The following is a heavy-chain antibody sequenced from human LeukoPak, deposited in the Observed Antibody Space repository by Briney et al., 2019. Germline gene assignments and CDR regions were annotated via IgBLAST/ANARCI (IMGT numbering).Heavy chain of an antibody. V-gene: IGHV1-69*05. CDR2: IIPIFGTA. J-gene: IGHJ3*02. Sequence: SVKVSCKASGGTFSSYAISWVRQAPGQGLEWMGGIIPIFGTANYAQKFQGRVTITTDESTSTAYMELSSLRSEDTAVYYCARGIVVVMRADAFDIWGQGTMVTVSS. D-gene: IGHD2-21*01. CDR3: ARGIVVVMRADAFDI. CDR1: GGTFSSYA.